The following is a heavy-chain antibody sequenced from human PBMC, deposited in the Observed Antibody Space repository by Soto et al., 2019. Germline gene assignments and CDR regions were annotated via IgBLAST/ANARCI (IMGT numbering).Heavy chain of an antibody. Sequence: TLSLTCAVSGGSISSGGYSWSWIRQPPGKGLEWIGYIYHSGSTYYNPSLKSRVTISVDRSKNQFSLKLSSVTAADTAVYYCARGNRDGYKGRFDPWGQGTLVTVSS. CDR3: ARGNRDGYKGRFDP. D-gene: IGHD5-12*01. V-gene: IGHV4-30-2*01. CDR1: GGSISSGGYS. CDR2: IYHSGST. J-gene: IGHJ5*02.